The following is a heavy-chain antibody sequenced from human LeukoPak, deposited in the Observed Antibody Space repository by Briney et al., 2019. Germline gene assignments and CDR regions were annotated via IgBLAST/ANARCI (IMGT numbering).Heavy chain of an antibody. Sequence: SETLSLTCAVYGGSFSGYYWSWIRQPPGKGLEWIGEINHSGSTNYNPSLKSRVTISVDTSKNQFSLKLSSVTAADTAVYYCARGPSITIFGAVINYWGQGTLVTVSS. V-gene: IGHV4-34*01. J-gene: IGHJ4*02. CDR1: GGSFSGYY. CDR3: ARGPSITIFGAVINY. CDR2: INHSGST. D-gene: IGHD3-3*01.